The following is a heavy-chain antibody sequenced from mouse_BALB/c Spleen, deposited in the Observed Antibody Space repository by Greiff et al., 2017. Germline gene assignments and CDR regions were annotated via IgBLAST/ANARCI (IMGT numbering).Heavy chain of an antibody. V-gene: IGHV2-9*02. CDR2: IWAGGST. Sequence: QVQLKESGPGLVAPSQSLSITCTVSGFSLTSYGVHWVRQPPGKGLEWLGVIWAGGSTNYNSALMSRLSISKDNSKSQVFLKMNSLQTDDTAMYYCGREGAYYRYDLAYWGQGTLVTVSA. CDR3: GREGAYYRYDLAY. CDR1: GFSLTSYG. D-gene: IGHD2-14*01. J-gene: IGHJ3*01.